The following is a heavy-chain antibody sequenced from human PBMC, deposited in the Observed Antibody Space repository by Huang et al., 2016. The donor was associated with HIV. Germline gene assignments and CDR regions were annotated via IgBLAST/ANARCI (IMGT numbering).Heavy chain of an antibody. J-gene: IGHJ4*02. D-gene: IGHD2-15*01. Sequence: QVQLVQSGAEVKKPGSSVRVSCRASGDTFRKYAISWVRQAPGQGLEGMGGKIPIFGTPKYAQKFQGRSTISAKKSTSTVYVELSSLTIQDTAVYYCARRMWDSNWDGTDWLLRHFDSWGQGTLVTVSS. V-gene: IGHV1-69*13. CDR2: KIPIFGTP. CDR3: ARRMWDSNWDGTDWLLRHFDS. CDR1: GDTFRKYA.